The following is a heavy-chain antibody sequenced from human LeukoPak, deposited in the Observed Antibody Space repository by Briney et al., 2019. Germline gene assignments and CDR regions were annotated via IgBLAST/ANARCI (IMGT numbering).Heavy chain of an antibody. CDR2: IYPGDSDT. CDR1: GYSSTTYW. J-gene: IGHJ4*02. Sequence: GESLKISCKSSGYSSTTYWIGWVRQMPGKGLEWMGIIYPGDSDTRYSPSFQGQVTISADKSISTAYLQWSSLKASDTAMYYCARVWNRRILTGYLGYWGQGTLVTVSS. V-gene: IGHV5-51*01. D-gene: IGHD3-9*01. CDR3: ARVWNRRILTGYLGY.